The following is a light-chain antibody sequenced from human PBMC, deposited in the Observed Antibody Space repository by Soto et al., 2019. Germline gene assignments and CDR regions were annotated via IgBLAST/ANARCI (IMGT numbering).Light chain of an antibody. V-gene: IGKV4-1*01. CDR2: WAA. CDR1: QSGLSRSHNMNY. CDR3: QEYDNPLALT. J-gene: IGKJ4*02. Sequence: DIVMTQSPDSLSVSLGERATINCKSSQSGLSRSHNMNYLAWYQQKPGHPPKLLIYWAATRESGVPDRFSGSGSGKYFTLTTSRLKAEDVAVYYCQEYDNPLALTFGGGTTVEPK.